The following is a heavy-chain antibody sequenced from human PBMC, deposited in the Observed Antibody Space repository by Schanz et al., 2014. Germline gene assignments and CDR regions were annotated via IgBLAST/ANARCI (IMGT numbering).Heavy chain of an antibody. V-gene: IGHV3-21*02. D-gene: IGHD3-10*01. J-gene: IGHJ3*02. CDR2: ISSGSSYI. CDR1: GFTFSSYS. Sequence: EVQLVGSGGGLVKPGGSLRVSCAASGFTFSSYSISWVRQAPGKGLEWVSSISSGSSYIFYADSVKGRFTISRDDAKNSVYLQMNSLRVEDTAVYYCAREDMLRGIRAFDIWGQGTMVTVSS. CDR3: AREDMLRGIRAFDI.